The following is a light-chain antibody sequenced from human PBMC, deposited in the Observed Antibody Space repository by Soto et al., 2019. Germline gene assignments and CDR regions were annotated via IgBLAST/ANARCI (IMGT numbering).Light chain of an antibody. V-gene: IGKV1-13*02. CDR1: QGISSF. CDR3: QPTYTTPEIT. J-gene: IGKJ5*01. Sequence: AIQLTQSPSSLSASVGDSVTITCRASQGISSFLAWYQQKPGKAPKLLIYKASSLESGVPSRFSGSGSGTEFTLTISSLQPDDFAIYYCQPTYTTPEITFGQGTRLEIK. CDR2: KAS.